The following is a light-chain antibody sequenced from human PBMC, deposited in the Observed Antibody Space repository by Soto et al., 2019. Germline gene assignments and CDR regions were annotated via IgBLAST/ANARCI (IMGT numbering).Light chain of an antibody. CDR1: QSVSSSY. J-gene: IGKJ1*01. V-gene: IGKV3-20*01. CDR3: QQYGSSPKT. CDR2: GAS. Sequence: EIVLTQSPGTLSLSPGERATLSCRASQSVSSSYLAWYQQKPGQAPRLLIYGASSRATGIPDRFSGSGSGTDLTLTISGVEPEDFAVYYWQQYGSSPKTFGQGTKVEFK.